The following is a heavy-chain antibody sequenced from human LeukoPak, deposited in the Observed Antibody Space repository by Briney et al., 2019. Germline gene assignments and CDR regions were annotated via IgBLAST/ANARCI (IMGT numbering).Heavy chain of an antibody. Sequence: GGSLRLSCAASGFSFSIFAMHWVRQAPGKQLEYVSAITNNGGSAYYADSVKGRSTISRDNSKNTLYLQKGSLRPEDMAVYYCVRWGYYSDYDYWGQGTLVTVSS. CDR2: ITNNGGSA. CDR3: VRWGYYSDYDY. V-gene: IGHV3-64*02. J-gene: IGHJ4*02. D-gene: IGHD4-17*01. CDR1: GFSFSIFA.